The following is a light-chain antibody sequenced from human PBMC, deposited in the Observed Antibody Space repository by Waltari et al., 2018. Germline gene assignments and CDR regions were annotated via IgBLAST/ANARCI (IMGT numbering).Light chain of an antibody. CDR1: TSNIGTNT. Sequence: QSVLTQPPSTSGTPGQRVTISCSGSTSNIGTNTVTWYQPPPGTAPKTVIFANYHRPSGVPDRFSASKSGTSASLVISELQSEDEADYFCATWDDSLSGRVFGSGTKVTVL. CDR3: ATWDDSLSGRV. CDR2: ANY. J-gene: IGLJ6*01. V-gene: IGLV1-44*01.